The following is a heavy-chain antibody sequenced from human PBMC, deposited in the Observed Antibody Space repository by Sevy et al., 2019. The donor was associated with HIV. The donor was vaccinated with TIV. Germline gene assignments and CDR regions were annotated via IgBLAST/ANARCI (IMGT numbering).Heavy chain of an antibody. CDR2: INESGGRT. V-gene: IGHV3-23*01. Sequence: GGSLRLSCVASGFTFNTYAMSWVRQVPGKGLKWVSGINESGGRTYYADSVKGRFTISRDNSKNTLFLQMKSLRVEDTAIYYCAKFSAATGQHTYYFEYRGQGTPVTVSS. CDR3: AKFSAATGQHTYYFEY. CDR1: GFTFNTYA. D-gene: IGHD6-13*01. J-gene: IGHJ4*02.